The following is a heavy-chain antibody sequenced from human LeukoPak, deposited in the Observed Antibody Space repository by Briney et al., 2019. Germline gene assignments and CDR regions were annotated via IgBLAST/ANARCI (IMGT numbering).Heavy chain of an antibody. V-gene: IGHV4-39*07. CDR2: IYSSGNT. J-gene: IGHJ6*03. Sequence: SETLSLTCTVSGASISSNNYYWGWVRQPPGKGLEWIGNIYSSGNTYYNASLKSRVTIYIDTSKNQFSLKLSSVTAADTAVYYCARGSGDSSSWYYYYYMDVWGKGTTVTISS. D-gene: IGHD6-13*01. CDR1: GASISSNNYY. CDR3: ARGSGDSSSWYYYYYMDV.